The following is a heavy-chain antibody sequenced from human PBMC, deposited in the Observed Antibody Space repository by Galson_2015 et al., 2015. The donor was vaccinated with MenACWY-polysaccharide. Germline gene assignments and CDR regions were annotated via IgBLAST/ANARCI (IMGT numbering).Heavy chain of an antibody. CDR2: MNPNSGNT. CDR3: ARGGKYYYDSSGYLNWFDP. CDR1: GYTFTSYD. Sequence: SVKVSCKASGYTFTSYDINWVRQTTGHGLEWMGWMNPNSGNTGYAQKFQGRVTMTRNTSISIAYMDLSSQRSEDTAVYYCARGGKYYYDSSGYLNWFDPWGQGTLVTVSS. V-gene: IGHV1-8*01. D-gene: IGHD3-22*01. J-gene: IGHJ5*02.